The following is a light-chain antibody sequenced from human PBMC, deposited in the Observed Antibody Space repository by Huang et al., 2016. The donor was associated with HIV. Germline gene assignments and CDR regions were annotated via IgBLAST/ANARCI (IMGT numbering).Light chain of an antibody. V-gene: IGKV3-15*01. CDR1: QSVSSD. J-gene: IGKJ4*01. Sequence: ETVLTQSPATLSVSPGGRATLSCRASQSVSSDLAWYQQKVGRTPRLLIYGASTRATGIPARFSGTGSGTEFTLTISSLQSEDFAVYFCQQYSDWPLTFGGGTKVEIK. CDR3: QQYSDWPLT. CDR2: GAS.